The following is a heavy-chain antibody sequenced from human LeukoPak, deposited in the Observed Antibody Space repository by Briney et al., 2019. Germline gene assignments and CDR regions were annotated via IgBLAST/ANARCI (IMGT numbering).Heavy chain of an antibody. CDR3: ARYCSSTGCYTYYYYYGMDV. Sequence: GGSLRLSCAASGFTFSSYSMNWVRQAPGKGLEGVSYISSSSSTIYYADSVKGRFTISRDNAKNSLYLQMNSLRDEDTAVYYCARYCSSTGCYTYYYYYGMDVWGQGTTVTVSS. CDR1: GFTFSSYS. D-gene: IGHD2-2*02. V-gene: IGHV3-48*02. J-gene: IGHJ6*02. CDR2: ISSSSSTI.